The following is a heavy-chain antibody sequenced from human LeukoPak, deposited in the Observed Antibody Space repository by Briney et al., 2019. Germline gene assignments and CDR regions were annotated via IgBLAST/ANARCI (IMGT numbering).Heavy chain of an antibody. CDR2: TYYSGST. CDR3: AKTTVTTYFVYYFDY. D-gene: IGHD4-17*01. CDR1: GGSISSSSYY. Sequence: SETLSLTCTVSGGSISSSSYYWGWIRQPPGKGLEWIGSTYYSGSTYYNPSLKSRVTISVDTSKNQFSLKLSSVTAADTAVYYCAKTTVTTYFVYYFDYWGQGTLVTVSS. J-gene: IGHJ4*02. V-gene: IGHV4-39*01.